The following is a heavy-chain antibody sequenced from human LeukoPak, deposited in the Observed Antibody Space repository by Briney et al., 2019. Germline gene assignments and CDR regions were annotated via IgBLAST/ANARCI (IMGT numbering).Heavy chain of an antibody. V-gene: IGHV4-59*01. J-gene: IGHJ3*02. Sequence: KPSETRSLTCTVSGGSISSYYWSWIRQPPGKGLEWIGYIYYSGSTNYNPSLKSRVTISVDTSKNQFSLKLSSVTAADTAVYYCARGDGDYEGIDAFGIWGQGTMVTVSS. CDR1: GGSISSYY. CDR3: ARGDGDYEGIDAFGI. D-gene: IGHD4-17*01. CDR2: IYYSGST.